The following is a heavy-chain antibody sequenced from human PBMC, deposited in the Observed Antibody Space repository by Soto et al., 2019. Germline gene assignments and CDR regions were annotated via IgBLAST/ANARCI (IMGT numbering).Heavy chain of an antibody. Sequence: QVQLQESGPGLVKPSQTLSLTCNVSGGPISSGDYYWSWIRQHPGKGLEWIGYIYHNGNTHYNPSLKSRVTISLATSKNQFSLNLSSVTVADTAVYYCASEGSESYSFDHWGQGTLVTVSS. V-gene: IGHV4-31*03. CDR2: IYHNGNT. CDR3: ASEGSESYSFDH. J-gene: IGHJ4*02. CDR1: GGPISSGDYY. D-gene: IGHD3-10*01.